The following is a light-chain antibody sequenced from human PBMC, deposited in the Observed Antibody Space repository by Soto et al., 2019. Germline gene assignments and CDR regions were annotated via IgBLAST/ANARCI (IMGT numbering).Light chain of an antibody. J-gene: IGKJ2*01. CDR3: QQRFNWPRFT. Sequence: EIVLTQSPATLSLSPGERATLSCRASQSVRSYLAWYQQKPGQAPRLLIYDASNRATGIPARFSGGGSGTDFTLTISSLEPEDFSVYYCQQRFNWPRFTCGQGKKLEIK. CDR1: QSVRSY. V-gene: IGKV3-11*01. CDR2: DAS.